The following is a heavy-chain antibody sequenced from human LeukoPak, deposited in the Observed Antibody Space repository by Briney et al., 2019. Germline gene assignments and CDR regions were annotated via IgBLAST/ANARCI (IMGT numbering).Heavy chain of an antibody. CDR1: GFTFSSYG. CDR2: IEQDGSEK. CDR3: VGGIGWLPDY. V-gene: IGHV3-7*01. D-gene: IGHD6-19*01. J-gene: IGHJ4*02. Sequence: GRSLRLSCAASGFTFSSYGMHWVRQAPGKGLEWVANIEQDGSEKNYVDSVKGRFTISRDNGANSLYLQMNNLRVEDTGVYYCVGGIGWLPDYWGQGTLVTVPS.